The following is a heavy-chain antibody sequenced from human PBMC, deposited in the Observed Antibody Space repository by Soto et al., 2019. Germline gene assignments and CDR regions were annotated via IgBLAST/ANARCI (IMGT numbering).Heavy chain of an antibody. CDR2: VSLTGDRT. Sequence: VQLLESGGGLVQPGGSLRLSCVASRFDFSSYEMSWVRQAAGKGLEWVSRVSLTGDRTNYAGSVKGRFTVSRDNFKNALDLEMDSLRPDDTAIYYCARGGGYCTPTSCAIDSWGRGTPVTVSS. V-gene: IGHV3-23*01. J-gene: IGHJ4*02. CDR1: RFDFSSYE. D-gene: IGHD2-8*01. CDR3: ARGGGYCTPTSCAIDS.